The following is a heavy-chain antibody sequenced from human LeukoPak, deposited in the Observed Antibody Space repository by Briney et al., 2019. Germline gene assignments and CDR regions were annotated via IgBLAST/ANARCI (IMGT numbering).Heavy chain of an antibody. D-gene: IGHD3-22*01. Sequence: GASLKVSCNISGYTLTYFSMHWVRQAPGKGLEWMGGFNREDDEPIYAPHFRGRVTVTEDTSTDTAYMELSSLRSEDTAVYYCATLDSYYDNSGRPLIPDWGQGTLVTVSS. CDR1: GYTLTYFS. CDR3: ATLDSYYDNSGRPLIPD. J-gene: IGHJ4*02. CDR2: FNREDDEP. V-gene: IGHV1-24*01.